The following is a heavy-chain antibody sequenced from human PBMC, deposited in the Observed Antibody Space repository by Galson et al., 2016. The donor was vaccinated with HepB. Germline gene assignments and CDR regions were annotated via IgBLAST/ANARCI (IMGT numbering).Heavy chain of an antibody. CDR3: VKVGHYWGDFDY. J-gene: IGHJ4*02. V-gene: IGHV3-30*18. CDR2: ISYDGSKT. D-gene: IGHD7-27*01. Sequence: SLRLSCAASGFTFSYHGMHWVRQAPGKGLGWVAVISYDGSKTYYADFVKGRFTISRDTSKKTLYLQMNSLRPEDTAIYYCVKVGHYWGDFDYWGQGTLVTVSS. CDR1: GFTFSYHG.